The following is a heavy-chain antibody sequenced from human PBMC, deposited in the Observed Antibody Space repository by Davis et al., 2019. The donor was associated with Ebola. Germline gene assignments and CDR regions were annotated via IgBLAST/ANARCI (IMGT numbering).Heavy chain of an antibody. Sequence: GSLRLSCIVSGGSITSTTHFWAWIRQPPGKGLEWIGSVFYSGTPYYNPSLKSRVTMSVDTSKNQFSVRLSSLTAADTALYYCAREETRGSIAGWFDPWGQGTLVTVSS. CDR3: AREETRGSIAGWFDP. CDR2: VFYSGTP. CDR1: GGSITSTTHF. J-gene: IGHJ5*02. D-gene: IGHD2-21*01. V-gene: IGHV4-39*02.